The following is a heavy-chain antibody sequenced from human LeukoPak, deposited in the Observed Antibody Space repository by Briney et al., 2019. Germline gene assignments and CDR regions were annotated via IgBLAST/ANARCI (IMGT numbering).Heavy chain of an antibody. CDR2: INHSGST. D-gene: IGHD3-22*01. CDR1: GGSFRGYY. Sequence: SETLSLTCAVYGGSFRGYYWTWIRQPPGKGLEWIGKINHSGSTNYNPSLKSPVTISVDTSKNQFSLKLSSVTAADMAVYYCARGSSAFDTYYYYYMDVWGKGTTVTVSS. V-gene: IGHV4-34*01. J-gene: IGHJ6*03. CDR3: ARGSSAFDTYYYYYMDV.